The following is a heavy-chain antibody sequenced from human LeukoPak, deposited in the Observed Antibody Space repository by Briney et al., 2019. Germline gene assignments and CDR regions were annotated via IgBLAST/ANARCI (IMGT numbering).Heavy chain of an antibody. Sequence: GGSLRLSCAASGFAFSSYGMHWVRQAPGKGLEWVAVISHDGSNKYYADSVKGRFTISRDNSKNTLYLQMDSLRAEDTAVYYCAKDYFDSSGYYYVGDYWGQGTLVTVSS. CDR3: AKDYFDSSGYYYVGDY. V-gene: IGHV3-30*18. D-gene: IGHD3-22*01. CDR2: ISHDGSNK. CDR1: GFAFSSYG. J-gene: IGHJ4*02.